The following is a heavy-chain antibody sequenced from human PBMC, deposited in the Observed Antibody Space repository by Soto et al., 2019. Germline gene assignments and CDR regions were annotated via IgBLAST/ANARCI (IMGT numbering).Heavy chain of an antibody. CDR2: IIAGNGKT. D-gene: IGHD2-2*03. V-gene: IGHV1-3*01. CDR3: ARDWIKGQYYFDY. J-gene: IGHJ4*02. CDR1: GGTFSSYT. Sequence: GASVKVSCKASGGTFSSYTISWVRQAPGQRLEWMGRIIAGNGKTKYSQKFQGRVTITRDTSASTAYMELSSLRSEDTAVYYCARDWIKGQYYFDYWGQGTLVTVSS.